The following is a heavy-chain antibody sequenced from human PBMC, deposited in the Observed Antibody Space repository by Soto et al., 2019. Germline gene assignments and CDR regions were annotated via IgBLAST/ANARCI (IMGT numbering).Heavy chain of an antibody. CDR3: ARDLGIAVAVLGMDV. CDR2: INAGYGNT. Sequence: ASVKVSCKASGYTFADYAMHWVRQAPGQRLEWMGWINAGYGNTKYSQKFQDRVTITRDTSATTAYMELSSLIFEDTAVYYCARDLGIAVAVLGMDVWGQGTTVTVSS. V-gene: IGHV1-3*01. CDR1: GYTFADYA. J-gene: IGHJ6*02. D-gene: IGHD6-19*01.